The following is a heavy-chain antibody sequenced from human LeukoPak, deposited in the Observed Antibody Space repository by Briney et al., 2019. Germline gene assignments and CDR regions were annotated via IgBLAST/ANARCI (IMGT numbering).Heavy chain of an antibody. CDR3: ARKNYDFWSGSPYTSHYYFMDV. V-gene: IGHV4-39*01. D-gene: IGHD3-3*01. CDR1: GGSIRSSSYC. CDR2: IYYSGST. J-gene: IGHJ6*03. Sequence: SETLSLTCTVSGGSIRSSSYCWGWIRQPPGKGLEWIGSIYYSGSTYNNPSLKSRVTIFVDTSKNQFSLKLSSVTAADTAVYYCARKNYDFWSGSPYTSHYYFMDVWGKGTTVTVSS.